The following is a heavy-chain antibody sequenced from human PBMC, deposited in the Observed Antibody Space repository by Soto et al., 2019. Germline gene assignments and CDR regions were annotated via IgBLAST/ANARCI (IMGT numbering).Heavy chain of an antibody. Sequence: QVQLVESGGGVVQPGRSLRLSCAASGFTFSSYGMHWVRQAPGKGLEWVAVISYDGSNKYYADSVKGRFTISRDNSKNPLYLQMNSLRAEDTAVYYCAKGMVRGVYDWFDPWGQGTLVTVSS. CDR3: AKGMVRGVYDWFDP. V-gene: IGHV3-30*18. D-gene: IGHD3-10*01. CDR2: ISYDGSNK. J-gene: IGHJ5*02. CDR1: GFTFSSYG.